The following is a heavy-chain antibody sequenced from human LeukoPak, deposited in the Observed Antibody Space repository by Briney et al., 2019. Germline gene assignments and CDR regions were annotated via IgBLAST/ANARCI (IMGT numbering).Heavy chain of an antibody. CDR3: AREAERRVVN. V-gene: IGHV4-38-2*02. Sequence: SETLSLTCVVSGFSISSGYYWGWIRQPSGKGLEWIGNIHPSGTMFHNSSLNSRVTMSIDTYKNQFSLKLSSVTAADTAVYYCAREAERRVVNWGQGTLVTVSS. D-gene: IGHD1-1*01. CDR1: GFSISSGYY. J-gene: IGHJ4*02. CDR2: IHPSGTM.